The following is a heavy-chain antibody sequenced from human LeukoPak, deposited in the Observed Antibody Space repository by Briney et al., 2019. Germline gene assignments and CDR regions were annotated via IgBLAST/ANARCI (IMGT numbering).Heavy chain of an antibody. J-gene: IGHJ4*02. CDR3: ARDYRNIVVVPAQFHFDY. CDR2: INPSGGST. Sequence: ASVKVSCKASGYTLTSYYMHWVRQAPGQGFEWMGIINPSGGSTSYAQKFQGRVTMTRDTSTSTVYMELSSLGSEDTAVYYCARDYRNIVVVPAQFHFDYWGQGTLVTVSS. V-gene: IGHV1-46*01. D-gene: IGHD2-2*01. CDR1: GYTLTSYY.